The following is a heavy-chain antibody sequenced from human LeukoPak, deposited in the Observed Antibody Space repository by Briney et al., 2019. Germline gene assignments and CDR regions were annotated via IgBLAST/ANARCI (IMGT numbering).Heavy chain of an antibody. CDR3: ARHGGSGWPFDY. V-gene: IGHV3-7*04. CDR2: IKQDGSEK. CDR1: GFTFSNAW. J-gene: IGHJ4*02. Sequence: GGSLRLSCAASGFTFSNAWMSWVRQAPGKGLEWVANIKQDGSEKYYEDSVKGRFTISRDNAKNSQYLEMNSLRAEDTAVYYCARHGGSGWPFDYWGQGTLVTVSS. D-gene: IGHD6-19*01.